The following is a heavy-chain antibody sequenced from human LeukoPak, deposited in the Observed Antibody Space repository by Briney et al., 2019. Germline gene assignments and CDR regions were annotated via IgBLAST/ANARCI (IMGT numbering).Heavy chain of an antibody. J-gene: IGHJ4*02. D-gene: IGHD6-19*01. CDR1: GFTFTSYA. Sequence: HPGRSLRLSCAASGFTFTSYAMHWVRQAPGKGLEWVAVISYDGSNKYYVDSVRGRFTISRDNSKNTLYLQMNSLRAEDTAVYYCARDGSSVGYFDYWGQGTLVTVSS. CDR3: ARDGSSVGYFDY. CDR2: ISYDGSNK. V-gene: IGHV3-30-3*01.